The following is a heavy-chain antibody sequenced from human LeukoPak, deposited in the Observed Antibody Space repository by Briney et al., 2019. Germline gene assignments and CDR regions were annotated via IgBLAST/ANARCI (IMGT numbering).Heavy chain of an antibody. D-gene: IGHD3-16*01. Sequence: PSETLSLPCAVYGESFSGYYWSWTRHPPGKGLEWIGEINHSGSTNYNPSLKSRVIISVDTSKNQFSLKLSSVTAADTAVYYCARGGGDYYLDYWGQGTLVTVSS. CDR1: GESFSGYY. V-gene: IGHV4-34*01. CDR2: INHSGST. J-gene: IGHJ4*02. CDR3: ARGGGDYYLDY.